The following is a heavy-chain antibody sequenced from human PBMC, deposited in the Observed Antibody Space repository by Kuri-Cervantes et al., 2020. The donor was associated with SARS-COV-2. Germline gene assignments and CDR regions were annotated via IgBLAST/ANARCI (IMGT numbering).Heavy chain of an antibody. Sequence: GESLKISCAASGFTFSSYGMHWVRQAPGKGLEWVAVISYDGSNKYYADSVKGRFTISRDNSKNTLYLQMNSLRAEDTAAYYCAKGDIVVVVAATPFDYWGQGTLVTVSS. CDR2: ISYDGSNK. CDR3: AKGDIVVVVAATPFDY. V-gene: IGHV3-30*18. D-gene: IGHD2-15*01. J-gene: IGHJ4*02. CDR1: GFTFSSYG.